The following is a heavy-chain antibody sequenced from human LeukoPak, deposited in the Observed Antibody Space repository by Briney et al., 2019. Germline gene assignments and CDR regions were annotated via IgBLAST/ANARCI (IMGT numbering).Heavy chain of an antibody. CDR2: IYYSGST. D-gene: IGHD5-24*01. V-gene: IGHV4-61*01. Sequence: PSETLSLTCTVSCGSVSSGSYYWSWIRQPPGKGLEWIGYIYYSGSTNYNPSLKSRVTISVDTSKNQVSLKLSSVTAADTAVYYCARESRDGYNYLDDWGQGTLVTVSS. CDR3: ARESRDGYNYLDD. J-gene: IGHJ4*02. CDR1: CGSVSSGSYY.